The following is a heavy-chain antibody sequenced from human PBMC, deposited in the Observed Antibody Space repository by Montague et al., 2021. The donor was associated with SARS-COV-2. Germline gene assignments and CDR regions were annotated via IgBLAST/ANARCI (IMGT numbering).Heavy chain of an antibody. J-gene: IGHJ6*02. Sequence: TLSLTCKVSGGSMISGGYYWSWIRQPPGKGLEWIGYVYSGGTTYYNPSLKSRVTISEDMSKNQFSLRLTSVTAADTAVYYCVRDGGLRFSGGAMDVWGQGTTVTVSS. V-gene: IGHV4-31*03. D-gene: IGHD3-3*01. CDR2: VYSGGTT. CDR1: GGSMISGGYY. CDR3: VRDGGLRFSGGAMDV.